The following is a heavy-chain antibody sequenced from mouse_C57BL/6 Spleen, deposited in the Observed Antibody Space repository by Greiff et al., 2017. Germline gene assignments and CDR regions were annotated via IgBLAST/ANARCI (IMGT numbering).Heavy chain of an antibody. CDR2: ISSGSSTI. D-gene: IGHD2-3*01. CDR3: ARGDRYYAMDY. J-gene: IGHJ4*01. Sequence: VQLKESGGGLVKPGGSLKLSCAASGFTFSDYGMHWVRQAPGKGLEWVAYISSGSSTIYYADTVKGRFTISGDNAKNTLFLQMTSLRSEDTAMYYCARGDRYYAMDYWGQGTSVTVSS. CDR1: GFTFSDYG. V-gene: IGHV5-17*01.